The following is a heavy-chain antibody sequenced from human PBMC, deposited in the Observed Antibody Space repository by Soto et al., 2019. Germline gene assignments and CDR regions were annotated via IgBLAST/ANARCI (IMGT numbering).Heavy chain of an antibody. CDR1: NGSIISYY. CDR2: IYSSGST. Sequence: SETLSLTCTVSNGSIISYYWSWIRQPPGKGLDWIGYIYSSGSTKYNPSLKSRVTMSVDTSKNQFSLKLSSVTAADTDVYYCARVPVGEYSFDNWGQETLLTVSS. J-gene: IGHJ4*02. CDR3: ARVPVGEYSFDN. D-gene: IGHD6-6*01. V-gene: IGHV4-59*01.